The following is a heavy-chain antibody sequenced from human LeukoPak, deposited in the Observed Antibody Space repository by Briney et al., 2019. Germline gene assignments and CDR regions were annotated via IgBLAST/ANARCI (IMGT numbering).Heavy chain of an antibody. D-gene: IGHD3-22*01. Sequence: ASVKVSCKASGYTFTSYAIVWVRQAPGQGLEWMGWINTYNGNTDYAQKLQGRVTMTTDTSTSTAYMELRSLRSDDTALYYCATNYYDSSGYYSIDYWGQGTLVTVSS. V-gene: IGHV1-18*01. CDR1: GYTFTSYA. CDR2: INTYNGNT. J-gene: IGHJ4*02. CDR3: ATNYYDSSGYYSIDY.